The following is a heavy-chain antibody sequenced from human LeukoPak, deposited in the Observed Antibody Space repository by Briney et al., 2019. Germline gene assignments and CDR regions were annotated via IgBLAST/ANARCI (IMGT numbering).Heavy chain of an antibody. CDR2: ISAYNGST. V-gene: IGHV1-18*04. D-gene: IGHD6-13*01. Sequence: GASVKVSCKASGYTFNRYGISWMRQAPGQGLEWMGWISAYNGSTNYAQKLQGRVTMTTDTSTSTAYMELRSLRSDDTAVYYCARGAAADTSPSDYWGQGTLVTVSS. CDR3: ARGAAADTSPSDY. CDR1: GYTFNRYG. J-gene: IGHJ4*02.